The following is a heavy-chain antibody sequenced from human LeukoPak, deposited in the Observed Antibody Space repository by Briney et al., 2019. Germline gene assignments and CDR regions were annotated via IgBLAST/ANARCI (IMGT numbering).Heavy chain of an antibody. CDR3: ARTGRISRPATFYCSSSSCRRGAFDI. J-gene: IGHJ3*02. V-gene: IGHV4-39*07. Sequence: SETLSLTCTVSGGSISSSSYYWGWIRQPPGKGLEWIGSIYYSGSTYYNPSLKSRVTISVDTSKNQFSLKLSSVTAADTAVYYCARTGRISRPATFYCSSSSCRRGAFDIWGQGTMVTVSS. CDR2: IYYSGST. D-gene: IGHD2-2*01. CDR1: GGSISSSSYY.